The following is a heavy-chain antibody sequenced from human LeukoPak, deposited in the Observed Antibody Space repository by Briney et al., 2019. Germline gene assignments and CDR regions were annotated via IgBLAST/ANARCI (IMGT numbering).Heavy chain of an antibody. CDR1: GGSIRSGGYY. Sequence: SETLSLTCTVSGGSIRSGGYYWSWIRQHPGKGLEWIGYIYYSGSTYYNPSPKSRVTISVGTSKNQFSLNLSSVTAADTAVYYCARDLNGFDPWGQGTLVSVSS. CDR2: IYYSGST. V-gene: IGHV4-31*03. J-gene: IGHJ5*02. CDR3: ARDLNGFDP.